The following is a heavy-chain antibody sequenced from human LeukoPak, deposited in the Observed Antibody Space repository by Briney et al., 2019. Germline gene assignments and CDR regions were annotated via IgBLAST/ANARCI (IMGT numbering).Heavy chain of an antibody. V-gene: IGHV3-23*01. CDR3: AKDAIAAAGTIHWDY. CDR2: ISGSGGST. Sequence: GGSLRLSCAASGVTFSSYAMRWVRRGPGKGLERILAISGSGGSTYYADSVKGRFTISRDNSKNTLYLQMNSLRAEDTAVYYCAKDAIAAAGTIHWDYWGQGTLVTVSS. CDR1: GVTFSSYA. J-gene: IGHJ4*02. D-gene: IGHD6-13*01.